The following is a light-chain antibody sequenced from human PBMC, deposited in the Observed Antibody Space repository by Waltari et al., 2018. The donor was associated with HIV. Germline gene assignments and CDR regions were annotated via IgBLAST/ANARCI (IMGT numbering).Light chain of an antibody. J-gene: IGLJ3*02. V-gene: IGLV1-44*01. CDR1: SSNIGSNT. Sequence: QSVLTQPPSASGTPGQRVTISCSGSSSNIGSNTVNWYQQLPGTPPKLLIYSNNQPPSGVPDRFAGSKSGTSASLAISGLQSEDEAEYYCAAWDDSLNGPVFGGGTKLTVL. CDR3: AAWDDSLNGPV. CDR2: SNN.